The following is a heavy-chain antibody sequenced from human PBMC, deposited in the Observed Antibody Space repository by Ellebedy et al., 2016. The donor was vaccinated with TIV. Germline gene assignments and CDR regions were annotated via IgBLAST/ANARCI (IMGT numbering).Heavy chain of an antibody. J-gene: IGHJ4*02. V-gene: IGHV3-11*01. Sequence: GESLKISCVASGFTFSDYSMSWVRQAPGKGLEWVSRISLSVNSMYYADSVQGRFTISRDNAKNSLFLQMNNLRAEDTAVYFCARDAADSGGKLDYWGQGALVTVSS. CDR1: GFTFSDYS. CDR3: ARDAADSGGKLDY. D-gene: IGHD4-23*01. CDR2: ISLSVNSM.